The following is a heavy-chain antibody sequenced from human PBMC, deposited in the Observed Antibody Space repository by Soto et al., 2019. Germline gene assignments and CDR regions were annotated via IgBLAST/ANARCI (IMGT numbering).Heavy chain of an antibody. Sequence: PSETLSLTCTVSGGSISNVDYYWSWIRQSPDKGLEWIGHIYNGGTTWYNPSLTSRITISVHTSKNQFSLKLSSVTAADTAVYYCATQEVGGSYVYTFDPWGQGTLVTVSS. CDR2: IYNGGTT. D-gene: IGHD1-26*01. CDR1: GGSISNVDYY. CDR3: ATQEVGGSYVYTFDP. V-gene: IGHV4-30-4*01. J-gene: IGHJ5*02.